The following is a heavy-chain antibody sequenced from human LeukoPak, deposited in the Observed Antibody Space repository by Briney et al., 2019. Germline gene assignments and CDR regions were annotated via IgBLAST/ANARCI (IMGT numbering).Heavy chain of an antibody. D-gene: IGHD4-17*01. Sequence: GGSLRLSCAASGFTFSSYSMNWVRQAPGKGLEWVSSISSSSSYIYYADSVKGRFTISRDNAKNSLYLQMNSLRAEDTAVYYCARDEDGDQRESYYYYGMDVWGQGTTVTVSS. V-gene: IGHV3-21*01. CDR2: ISSSSSYI. J-gene: IGHJ6*02. CDR3: ARDEDGDQRESYYYYGMDV. CDR1: GFTFSSYS.